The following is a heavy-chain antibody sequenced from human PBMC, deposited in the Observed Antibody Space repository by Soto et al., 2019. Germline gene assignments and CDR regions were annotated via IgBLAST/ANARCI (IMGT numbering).Heavy chain of an antibody. CDR2: IYYSGST. CDR1: GGSISSYY. J-gene: IGHJ3*02. V-gene: IGHV4-59*01. CDR3: AREVSGYCSGGSCYSRPFGYAFEI. D-gene: IGHD2-15*01. Sequence: SETLSLTCTVSGGSISSYYWSWIRQPPGKGLEWIGYIYYSGSTNYNPSLKSRVTISVDTSKNQFSLKLSSVTAADTAVYYCAREVSGYCSGGSCYSRPFGYAFEIWGKGTMVTVPS.